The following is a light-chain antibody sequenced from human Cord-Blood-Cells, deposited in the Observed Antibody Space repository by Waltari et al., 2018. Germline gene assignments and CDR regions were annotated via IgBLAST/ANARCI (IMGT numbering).Light chain of an antibody. Sequence: DSQMTQSPSTLSASVGDRVTITCRARQSISSWLAWYQQKSGKAPKLLTYKSSSLESGVPSRFSGSGSWTEFTLTISSLQPDDVATYYCQQYNSYSTFGQGTKVEIK. V-gene: IGKV1-5*03. CDR3: QQYNSYST. CDR2: KSS. CDR1: QSISSW. J-gene: IGKJ1*01.